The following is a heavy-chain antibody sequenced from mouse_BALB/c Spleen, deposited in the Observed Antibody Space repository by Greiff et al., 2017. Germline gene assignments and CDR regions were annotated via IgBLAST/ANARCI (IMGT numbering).Heavy chain of an antibody. CDR3: ARSYYGYDGVAY. J-gene: IGHJ3*01. D-gene: IGHD2-9*01. V-gene: IGHV1-54*03. CDR1: GYDINNYL. CDR2: INPGSGGT. Sequence: QVQLQQSGAELVRPGTSVKVSCKASGYDINNYLIEWVKQRPGQGLEWIGVINPGSGGTNYNEKFKGKATLTADKSSSTAYMQLSSLTSDDSAVYFCARSYYGYDGVAYWGQGTLVTVSA.